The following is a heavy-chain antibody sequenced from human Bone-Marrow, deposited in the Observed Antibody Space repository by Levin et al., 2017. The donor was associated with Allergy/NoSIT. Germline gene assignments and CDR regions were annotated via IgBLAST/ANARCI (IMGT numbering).Heavy chain of an antibody. Sequence: SCAASGFTFSSYSMNWVRQAPGKGLEWVSSISSSSSYIYYADSVKGRFTISRDNAKNSLYLQMNSLRAEDTAVYYCARDTRLIVATITSFYYYYMDVWGKGTTVTVSS. CDR1: GFTFSSYS. J-gene: IGHJ6*03. V-gene: IGHV3-21*01. D-gene: IGHD5-12*01. CDR2: ISSSSSYI. CDR3: ARDTRLIVATITSFYYYYMDV.